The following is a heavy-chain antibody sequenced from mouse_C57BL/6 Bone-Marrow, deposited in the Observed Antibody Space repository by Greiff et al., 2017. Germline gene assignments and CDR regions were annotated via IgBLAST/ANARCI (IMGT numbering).Heavy chain of an antibody. Sequence: QVHVKQSGAELARPGASVKLSCKASGYTFTSSGISWVKQRTGQGLEWIGEIYPRSGNTYYNEKFKGKATLTADKSSSTAYMELRSLTSEDSAVYFCARSTTTVVGDYWGQGTTLTVSS. J-gene: IGHJ2*01. D-gene: IGHD1-1*01. CDR3: ARSTTTVVGDY. CDR1: GYTFTSSG. V-gene: IGHV1-81*01. CDR2: IYPRSGNT.